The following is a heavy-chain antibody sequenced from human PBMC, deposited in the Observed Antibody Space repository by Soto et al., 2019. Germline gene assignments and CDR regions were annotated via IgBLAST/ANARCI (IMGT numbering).Heavy chain of an antibody. CDR3: ARPLAHSYMDF. J-gene: IGHJ6*04. CDR2: IYRSGST. V-gene: IGHV4-4*09. D-gene: IGHD5-18*01. CDR1: GDSVRNQY. Sequence: SETLSLTCTVSGDSVRNQYWSWIRRPPGRGLEWIGYIYRSGSTKYNPSLKSRLTISVDTSKNQFSLKLSSVTAADTAVYYCARPLAHSYMDFPCTGTTVTVST.